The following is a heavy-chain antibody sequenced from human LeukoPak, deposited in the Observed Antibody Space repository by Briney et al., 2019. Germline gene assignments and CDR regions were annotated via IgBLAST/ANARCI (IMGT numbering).Heavy chain of an antibody. Sequence: GGSLRLSCAASGFTFSSYAMSGVRQAPAKGLDGVSAISCSGGSTYYADSVKGRFTISRDNSKNTLYLQMNSLRGEDTAVYYCAKEDVIGGYYPAGWGQGTLVTVSS. CDR1: GFTFSSYA. CDR3: AKEDVIGGYYPAG. CDR2: ISCSGGST. V-gene: IGHV3-23*01. D-gene: IGHD3-3*01. J-gene: IGHJ4*02.